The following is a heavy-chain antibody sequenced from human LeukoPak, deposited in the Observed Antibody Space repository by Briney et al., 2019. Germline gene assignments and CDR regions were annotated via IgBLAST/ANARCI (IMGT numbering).Heavy chain of an antibody. V-gene: IGHV1-2*02. CDR3: ARGGENGGSGSYLGFDY. CDR1: GYTFTGYY. Sequence: ASVKVSCKASGYTFTGYYMHWVRQAPGRGLEWMGWINPNSGGTNYAQKFQGRVTMTRDTSISTAYMELSRLRSDDTAVYYCARGGENGGSGSYLGFDYWGQGTLVTVSS. J-gene: IGHJ4*02. D-gene: IGHD1-26*01. CDR2: INPNSGGT.